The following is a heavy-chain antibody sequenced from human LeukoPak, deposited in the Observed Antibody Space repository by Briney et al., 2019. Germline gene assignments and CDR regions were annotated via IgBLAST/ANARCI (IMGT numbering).Heavy chain of an antibody. Sequence: SETLSLTCTVSGGSISSSSYYWGWIRQPPGKGLEWIGSIYYSGSTYYNPSLKSRVTISVDTSKNQFSLKLSSVTAADTAVYYCARPTVAGTRKVDYWGQGTLVTVSS. CDR1: GGSISSSSYY. V-gene: IGHV4-39*01. CDR3: ARPTVAGTRKVDY. J-gene: IGHJ4*02. CDR2: IYYSGST. D-gene: IGHD6-19*01.